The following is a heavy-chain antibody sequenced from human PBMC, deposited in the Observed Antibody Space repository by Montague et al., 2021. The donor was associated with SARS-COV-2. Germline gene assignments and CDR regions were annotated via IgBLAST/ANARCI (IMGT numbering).Heavy chain of an antibody. Sequence: TLSLTCTVYGVSISSGSYYWNWIRQHPGKGLEGIVYNHYSGSTYYTPSLQSRVAISVDTSKNEVSLKTTSVTAADTAVYYCARDGDEGYFFEYWGQGLLVTVSS. CDR2: NHYSGST. V-gene: IGHV4-31*03. D-gene: IGHD2/OR15-2a*01. CDR1: GVSISSGSYY. CDR3: ARDGDEGYFFEY. J-gene: IGHJ4*02.